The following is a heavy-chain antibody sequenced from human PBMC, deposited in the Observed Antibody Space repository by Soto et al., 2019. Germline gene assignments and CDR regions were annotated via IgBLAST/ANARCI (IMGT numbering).Heavy chain of an antibody. Sequence: LRLSCAASGFTFRRFELHWVRQAPGKGLEWISYISSSGSTAYYASSVEGRFTISRDNANNSVYLQMDSLRAEDTALYYCTRAACFPYFSFYWGQGALVTVSS. CDR3: TRAACFPYFSFY. V-gene: IGHV3-48*03. CDR1: GFTFRRFE. J-gene: IGHJ4*02. D-gene: IGHD2-21*01. CDR2: ISSSGSTA.